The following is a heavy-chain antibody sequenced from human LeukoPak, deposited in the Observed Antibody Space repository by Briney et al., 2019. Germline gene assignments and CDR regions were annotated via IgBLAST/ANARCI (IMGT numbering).Heavy chain of an antibody. CDR2: IYHSGNT. CDR3: ARVGVVRGVDY. J-gene: IGHJ4*02. Sequence: PSETLSLTCTVSGGSINSSSYYWGWIRQPPGKGLEWIGSIYHSGNTYYNPSLKRRVTIAADTSKNQFSLKLSSVTAADTAVYYCARVGVVRGVDYWGQGTLVTVSS. D-gene: IGHD3-3*01. V-gene: IGHV4-39*07. CDR1: GGSINSSSYY.